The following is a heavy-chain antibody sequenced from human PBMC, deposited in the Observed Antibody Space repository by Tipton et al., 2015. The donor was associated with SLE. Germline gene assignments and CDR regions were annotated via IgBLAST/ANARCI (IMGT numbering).Heavy chain of an antibody. V-gene: IGHV3-23*01. D-gene: IGHD2-2*01. CDR2: ITGTGFTT. CDR3: TKDESASCQH. J-gene: IGHJ1*01. Sequence: GSLRLSCAASEFTFISYAIHWVRQAPGKGLEWVATITGTGFTTYYADSVKGRSTISRHNSKGTLFLQVSSLRAEDTAIYYCTKDESASCQHWCQCTLLIVSS. CDR1: EFTFISYA.